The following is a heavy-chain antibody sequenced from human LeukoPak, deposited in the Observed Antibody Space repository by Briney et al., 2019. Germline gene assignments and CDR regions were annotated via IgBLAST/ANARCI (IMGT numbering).Heavy chain of an antibody. CDR3: ARAMISGSEY. J-gene: IGHJ4*02. CDR1: GFAFSSSW. V-gene: IGHV3-74*01. Sequence: GGSLRLSCAASGFAFSSSWMHWVRQAPGKGLVWVSRINPDASIITCADSVRGRFTISRDNAKNTVYLQMNSLRAEDTAVYYCARAMISGSEYWGQGTLVTVSS. CDR2: INPDASII. D-gene: IGHD3-22*01.